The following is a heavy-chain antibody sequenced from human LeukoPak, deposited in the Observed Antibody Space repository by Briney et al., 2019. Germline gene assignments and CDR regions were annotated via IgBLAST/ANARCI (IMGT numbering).Heavy chain of an antibody. CDR3: ARGTASVYYYGSGSSFDY. CDR1: GYTFTGYY. J-gene: IGHJ4*02. D-gene: IGHD3-10*01. CDR2: INPNSGGT. Sequence: ASVKVSCKASGYTFTGYYMHWVRQAPGQGLEWMGWINPNSGGTNYAQKFQGRVTMTRDTSISTAYMELSRLRSDDTAVYYCARGTASVYYYGSGSSFDYWGQGTLVTVSS. V-gene: IGHV1-2*02.